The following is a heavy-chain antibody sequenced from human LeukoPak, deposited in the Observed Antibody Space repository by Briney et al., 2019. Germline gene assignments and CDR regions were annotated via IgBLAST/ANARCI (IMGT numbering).Heavy chain of an antibody. V-gene: IGHV1-69*05. Sequence: ASVKVSCKASGGTFSSYAISWVRQAPRQGLEWMGGIIPILGTANYAQKFQGRVTITTDESTSTAYMELSSLRSEDTAVYYCARAWGLDSSAPGYFDYWGQGTLVTVSS. J-gene: IGHJ4*02. CDR2: IIPILGTA. CDR3: ARAWGLDSSAPGYFDY. D-gene: IGHD3-22*01. CDR1: GGTFSSYA.